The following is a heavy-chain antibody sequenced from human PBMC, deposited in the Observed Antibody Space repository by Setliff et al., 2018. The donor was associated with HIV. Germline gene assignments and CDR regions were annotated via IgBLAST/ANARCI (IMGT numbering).Heavy chain of an antibody. D-gene: IGHD3-10*01. Sequence: TSETLSLTCNVSGYSISSGFFWGWIRQPPGKGLEWIGSVYHSGTTAYNPSLKRRLTVSMDTSTNNFSLKLESVTAADTAVYFCARRLWRVGGFDIWGQGTMVTVS. J-gene: IGHJ3*02. CDR1: GYSISSGFF. V-gene: IGHV4-38-2*02. CDR3: ARRLWRVGGFDI. CDR2: VYHSGTT.